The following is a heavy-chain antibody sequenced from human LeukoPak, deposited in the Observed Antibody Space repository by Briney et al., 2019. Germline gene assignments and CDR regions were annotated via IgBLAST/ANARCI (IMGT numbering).Heavy chain of an antibody. CDR3: AREIFGSGSYPDL. Sequence: GRSLRLSCAASGFAFNTYAMHWVRQAPGQGLEWVALIWHDGSHKFYSNSVRGQFTISRDNSKNTVSLQMNNLRPEDTAVYYCAREIFGSGSYPDLWGQETLVTVSS. J-gene: IGHJ5*02. CDR2: IWHDGSHK. D-gene: IGHD3-10*01. CDR1: GFAFNTYA. V-gene: IGHV3-33*01.